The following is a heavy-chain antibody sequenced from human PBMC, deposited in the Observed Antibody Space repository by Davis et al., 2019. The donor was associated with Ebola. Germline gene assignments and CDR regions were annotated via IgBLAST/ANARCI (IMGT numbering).Heavy chain of an antibody. V-gene: IGHV1-2*06. CDR2: INPNSGGT. CDR3: ATAPYDFPPYYFDY. Sequence: ASVKVSCKASGGTFSSYAISWVRQTPGQGLEWMGRINPNSGGTNYAQKFQGRVTMTRDTSISTAYMELSRLRSDDTAVYYCATAPYDFPPYYFDYWGQGTLVTVSS. CDR1: GGTFSSYA. D-gene: IGHD3-3*01. J-gene: IGHJ4*02.